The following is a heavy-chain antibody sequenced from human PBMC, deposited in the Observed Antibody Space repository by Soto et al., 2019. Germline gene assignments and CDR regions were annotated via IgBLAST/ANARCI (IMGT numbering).Heavy chain of an antibody. CDR1: GFTFSSYG. CDR3: ARGPSTYDSSGYPPDY. J-gene: IGHJ4*02. V-gene: IGHV3-33*01. Sequence: QVQLVESGGGVVQPGRSLRLSCAASGFTFSSYGMHWVRQAPGKGLEWVAVIWYDGSNKYYADSVKGRFTISRDNSKNTLYLQMNSLGAEDTAVYYCARGPSTYDSSGYPPDYWGQGTLVTVSS. D-gene: IGHD3-22*01. CDR2: IWYDGSNK.